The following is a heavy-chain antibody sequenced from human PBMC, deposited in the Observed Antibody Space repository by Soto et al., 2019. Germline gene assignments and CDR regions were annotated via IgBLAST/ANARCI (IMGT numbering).Heavy chain of an antibody. CDR1: GFPFNNYA. Sequence: GGSLRLSCASSGFPFNNYAMHWVRQAPGKGLEWVAVIWHDGSNEHYADSVKGRFRIARDNSNNTLYLQMNSLRGEDTALYYCARDDVAMVTTFLDYWGLGTLVTVSS. CDR2: IWHDGSNE. D-gene: IGHD2-21*02. V-gene: IGHV3-33*01. CDR3: ARDDVAMVTTFLDY. J-gene: IGHJ4*02.